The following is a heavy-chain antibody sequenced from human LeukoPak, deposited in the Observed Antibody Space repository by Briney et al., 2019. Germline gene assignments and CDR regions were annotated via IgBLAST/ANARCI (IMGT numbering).Heavy chain of an antibody. D-gene: IGHD2-15*01. Sequence: ASVKVSCKASGYTFTSYGISWVRQAPGQGLEWMGWISAYNGNTNYAQKLQGRATMTTDTSTSTAYMELRSLRSDDTAVYYCARDAVVAATRDEYFQHWGQGTLVTVSS. CDR2: ISAYNGNT. CDR3: ARDAVVAATRDEYFQH. CDR1: GYTFTSYG. J-gene: IGHJ1*01. V-gene: IGHV1-18*01.